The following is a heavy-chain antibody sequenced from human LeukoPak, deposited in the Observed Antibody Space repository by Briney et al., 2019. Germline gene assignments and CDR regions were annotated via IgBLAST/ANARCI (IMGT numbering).Heavy chain of an antibody. CDR1: GFTFSSYA. J-gene: IGHJ4*02. CDR2: ISGSGGST. CDR3: AKAPISSALDY. V-gene: IGHV3-23*01. D-gene: IGHD3-22*01. Sequence: GGSLRPSCAASGFTFSSYAMSWVRQAPGKGLEWVSAISGSGGSTYYADSVKGRFTISTDNSKNTLYLQMNSLRAEVTAVYYCAKAPISSALDYWGQGTLVTVSS.